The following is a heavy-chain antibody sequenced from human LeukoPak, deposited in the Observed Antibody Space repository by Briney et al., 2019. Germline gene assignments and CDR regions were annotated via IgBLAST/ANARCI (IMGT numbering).Heavy chain of an antibody. CDR2: ISAYNGNT. J-gene: IGHJ6*02. CDR1: GYTFTSYG. Sequence: ASVKVSCKASGYTFTSYGISWVRQAPGQGLEWMGWISAYNGNTNYAQKLQGRVTMTTDTSTSTAYMELRSLRSDDTAVYYCARDDVTYYYGSGYYYYYGMDVWGQGTTVTVSS. D-gene: IGHD3-10*01. CDR3: ARDDVTYYYGSGYYYYYGMDV. V-gene: IGHV1-18*01.